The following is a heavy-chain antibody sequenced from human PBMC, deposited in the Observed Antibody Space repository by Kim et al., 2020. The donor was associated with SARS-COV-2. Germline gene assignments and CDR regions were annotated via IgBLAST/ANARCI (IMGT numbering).Heavy chain of an antibody. CDR1: GFTFSSYS. CDR2: ISSSSYI. Sequence: GGSLRLSCAASGFTFSSYSMNWVRQAPGKGLEWVSSISSSSYIYYADSVKGRFTISRDNAKNSLYLQMNSLRAEDTAVYYCARIGRGYCSGGSCSLYYYYGMDVWGQGTTVTVSS. D-gene: IGHD2-15*01. V-gene: IGHV3-21*01. CDR3: ARIGRGYCSGGSCSLYYYYGMDV. J-gene: IGHJ6*02.